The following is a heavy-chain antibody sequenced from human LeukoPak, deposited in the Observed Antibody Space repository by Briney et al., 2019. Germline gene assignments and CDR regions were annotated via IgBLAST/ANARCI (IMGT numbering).Heavy chain of an antibody. Sequence: HPGGSLRLSCAASGFTVISNYLSTGRQAPGEGLELVRIICSGGSTYYADSVKGRFTISRDNSKNTLYLQMNSLRAEDTAVYYCAKEDRGGLVDFWGQGTLVTVSS. CDR2: ICSGGST. CDR1: GFTVISNY. CDR3: AKEDRGGLVDF. J-gene: IGHJ4*02. V-gene: IGHV3-53*01. D-gene: IGHD3-16*01.